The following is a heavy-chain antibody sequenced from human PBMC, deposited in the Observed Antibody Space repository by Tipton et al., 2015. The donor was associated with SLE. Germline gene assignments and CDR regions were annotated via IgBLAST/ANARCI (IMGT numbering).Heavy chain of an antibody. J-gene: IGHJ4*02. Sequence: TLSLTCTVSDGSIRDYYWTWIRQPAGEGLEWIGRIYASGSTNYNPSLRSRVSISVDMSKSQVSLKLSSVTAADTAVYYCARVAPTEVFDYWGQGTLVTVSS. CDR2: IYASGST. D-gene: IGHD1-1*01. V-gene: IGHV4-4*07. CDR3: ARVAPTEVFDY. CDR1: DGSIRDYY.